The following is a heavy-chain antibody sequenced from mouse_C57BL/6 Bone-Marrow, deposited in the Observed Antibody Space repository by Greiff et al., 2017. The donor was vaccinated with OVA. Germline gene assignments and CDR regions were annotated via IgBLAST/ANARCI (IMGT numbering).Heavy chain of an antibody. CDR3: ARRAYYSNDEGFAY. Sequence: VQLQQSGAELARPGASVKLSCKASGYTFTSYGISWVKQRTGQGLEWIGEIYPRSGNTYYNEKFKGKVTLTADKSSSTAYMELRSLTSEDSAVYFCARRAYYSNDEGFAYWGQGTLVTVSA. CDR2: IYPRSGNT. V-gene: IGHV1-81*01. D-gene: IGHD2-5*01. J-gene: IGHJ3*01. CDR1: GYTFTSYG.